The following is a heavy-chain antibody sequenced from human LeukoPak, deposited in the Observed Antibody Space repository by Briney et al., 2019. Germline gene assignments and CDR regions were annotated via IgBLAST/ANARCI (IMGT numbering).Heavy chain of an antibody. D-gene: IGHD3-3*02. V-gene: IGHV4-59*08. CDR2: IYYSGST. CDR3: ARLRRSRLAEFDY. CDR1: GGSISSYY. J-gene: IGHJ4*02. Sequence: SETLSLTCTVSGGSISSYYWSWIRQPPGKGLEWIGYIYYSGSTYYDPSLKSRVTISVDTSKNQFSLKLSSLTAADTAVYYCARLRRSRLAEFDYWGQGTLVTVSS.